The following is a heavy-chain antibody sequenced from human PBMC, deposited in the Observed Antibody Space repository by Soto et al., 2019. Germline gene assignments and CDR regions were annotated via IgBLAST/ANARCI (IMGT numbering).Heavy chain of an antibody. CDR2: IDEYGSTI. D-gene: IGHD3-10*01. V-gene: IGHV3-74*01. CDR3: TRDIGGKGAY. CDR1: GFTFSSYW. Sequence: EVQLVESGGGLVQPGGSLRLSCAASGFTFSSYWMHWVRQVAGKGLLWVSRIDEYGSTINYADSVKGRFTISRDNARNILYLEMNSLRAEDTALYYCTRDIGGKGAYWGPGTLVSVSS. J-gene: IGHJ4*02.